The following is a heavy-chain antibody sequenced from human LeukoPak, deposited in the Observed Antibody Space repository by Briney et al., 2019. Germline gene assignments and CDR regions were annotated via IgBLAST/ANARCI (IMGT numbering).Heavy chain of an antibody. CDR3: ARGDPSAPDY. CDR2: INHSGST. CDR1: GGSFSGYY. Sequence: SETLSLTCAVYGGSFSGYYWSWIRQPPGKGLEWIGEINHSGSTNYNPSLKSRVTISVDTSKNQFSLKLSSVTAADTAVYYCARGDPSAPDYWGQGTLVTVSS. V-gene: IGHV4-34*01. J-gene: IGHJ4*02.